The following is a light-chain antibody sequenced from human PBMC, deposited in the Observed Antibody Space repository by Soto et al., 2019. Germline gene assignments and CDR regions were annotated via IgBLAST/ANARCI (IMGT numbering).Light chain of an antibody. J-gene: IGKJ1*01. CDR2: AAS. CDR3: QQYGSSPEWT. CDR1: QSVSSSY. V-gene: IGKV3-20*01. Sequence: ILLTQSTGTLSLSLGERATLSCRASQSVSSSYLAWYQQKPGQAPRLLIYAASSRATGIPDRFSGSGSGTDFTLTISRLEPEDFAVYYCQQYGSSPEWTFGQGT.